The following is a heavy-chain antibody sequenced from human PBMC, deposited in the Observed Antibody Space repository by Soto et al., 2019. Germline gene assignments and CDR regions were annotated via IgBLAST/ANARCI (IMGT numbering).Heavy chain of an antibody. J-gene: IGHJ3*02. Sequence: QLHLVQSGAVVKKPGASVTVSCSASGYPVTAYYMHWVRQAPGRGLEWMGGINPATGAAKYTQTFQGRVAMTRVPATGTVFMELGGLTSEDTAVFYCARGGGVGVAGSAAFDMWGQGTLVTVSS. V-gene: IGHV1-2*02. CDR1: GYPVTAYY. D-gene: IGHD3-3*01. CDR3: ARGGGVGVAGSAAFDM. CDR2: INPATGAA.